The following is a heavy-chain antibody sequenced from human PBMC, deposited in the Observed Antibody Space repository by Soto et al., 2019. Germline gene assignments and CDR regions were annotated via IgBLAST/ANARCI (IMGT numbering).Heavy chain of an antibody. V-gene: IGHV4-59*01. CDR2: IYYSGST. D-gene: IGHD3-3*01. Sequence: SETLSLTXTVSGGSISSYYWSWIRQPPGKGLEWIGYIYYSGSTNYNPSLKSRVTISVDTSKNQFSLKLSSVTAADTAVYYCARGTYYDFWSGYYTSYYYYYMDVWGKGTTVTASS. CDR3: ARGTYYDFWSGYYTSYYYYYMDV. J-gene: IGHJ6*03. CDR1: GGSISSYY.